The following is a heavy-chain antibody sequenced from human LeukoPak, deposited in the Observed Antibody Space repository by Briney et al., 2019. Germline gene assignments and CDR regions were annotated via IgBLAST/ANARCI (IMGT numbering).Heavy chain of an antibody. D-gene: IGHD6-6*01. CDR1: GYSISSGYY. CDR2: IYHSGST. CDR3: ARVGSSSFYYYYYMDV. J-gene: IGHJ6*03. Sequence: SETLSLTCTVSGYSISSGYYWGWIRQPPGKGLEGIGSIYHSGSTYYNPSLKSRVTISVDTSKNQFSLKLSSVTAADTAVYYCARVGSSSFYYYYYMDVWGKGTTVTVSS. V-gene: IGHV4-38-2*02.